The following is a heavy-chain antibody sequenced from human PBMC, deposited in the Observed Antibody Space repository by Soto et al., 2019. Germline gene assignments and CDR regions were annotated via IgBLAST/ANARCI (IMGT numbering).Heavy chain of an antibody. CDR1: GFTFSSYA. Sequence: LRLSCAASGFTFSSYAMHWVRQAPGKGLEWVAVISYDGSNKYYADSVKGRFTISRDNSKNTLYLQMNSLRAEDTAVYYCARPGEQLLLNGWFDPWGQGTLVTVSS. J-gene: IGHJ5*02. D-gene: IGHD2-2*01. CDR2: ISYDGSNK. V-gene: IGHV3-30-3*01. CDR3: ARPGEQLLLNGWFDP.